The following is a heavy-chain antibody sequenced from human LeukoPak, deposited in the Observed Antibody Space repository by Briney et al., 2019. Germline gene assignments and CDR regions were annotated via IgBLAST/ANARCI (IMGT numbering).Heavy chain of an antibody. CDR1: GGSISSSSYY. V-gene: IGHV4-39*07. J-gene: IGHJ5*02. Sequence: PSETLSLTCTVSGGSISSSSYYWGWIRQPPGKGLEWIGSIYCSGSTYYNPSLKSRVTISVDTSKNQFSLKLSSVTAADTAVYYCARGRGSVVTPYNWFDPWGQGTLVTVSS. CDR2: IYCSGST. CDR3: ARGRGSVVTPYNWFDP. D-gene: IGHD4-23*01.